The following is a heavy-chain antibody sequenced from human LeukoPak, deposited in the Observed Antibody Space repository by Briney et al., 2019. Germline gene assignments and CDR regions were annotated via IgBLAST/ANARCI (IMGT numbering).Heavy chain of an antibody. D-gene: IGHD3-10*01. CDR1: GFTFSSFE. J-gene: IGHJ6*03. CDR2: ISGSGGST. CDR3: AKITYYGSGSQYYYYYYYMDV. Sequence: GGSLRLSCAASGFTFSSFEMNWVRQAPGKGLEWVSAISGSGGSTYYADSVKGRFTISRDNSKNTRYLQMNSLRAEDTAVYYCAKITYYGSGSQYYYYYYYMDVWGKGTTVTISS. V-gene: IGHV3-23*01.